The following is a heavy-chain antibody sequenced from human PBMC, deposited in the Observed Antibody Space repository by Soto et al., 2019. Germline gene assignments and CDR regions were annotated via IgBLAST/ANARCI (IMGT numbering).Heavy chain of an antibody. CDR1: GGTFSSYA. D-gene: IGHD2-2*01. V-gene: IGHV1-69*13. CDR2: IIPIFGTA. CDR3: ARDVVPAALMGDYYYYYGMDV. Sequence: SVKVSCKASGGTFSSYAISWVRQAPGQGLEWMGGIIPIFGTANYAQKFQGRVTITADESTSTAYMELSSLRSEDTAVYYCARDVVPAALMGDYYYYYGMDVWGQGTTVTVSS. J-gene: IGHJ6*02.